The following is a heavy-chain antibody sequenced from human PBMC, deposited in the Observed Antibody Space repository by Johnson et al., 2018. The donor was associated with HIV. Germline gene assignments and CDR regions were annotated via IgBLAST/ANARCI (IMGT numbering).Heavy chain of an antibody. V-gene: IGHV3-53*01. CDR3: ASKIVVVPGGVGTFDI. Sequence: VQLVESGGGWIQPGGSLRLSCAVSGFTVRNNYITWVRQAPGKGLEWISVIYSGGDTYYADSVKGRFTISRDDSKNPLYLQMNRLTAEDTAVYYCASKIVVVPGGVGTFDIWGQGTMVTVSS. J-gene: IGHJ3*02. CDR2: IYSGGDT. CDR1: GFTVRNNY. D-gene: IGHD3-22*01.